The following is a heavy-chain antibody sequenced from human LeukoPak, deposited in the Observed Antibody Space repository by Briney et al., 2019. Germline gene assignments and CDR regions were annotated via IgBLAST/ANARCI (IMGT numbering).Heavy chain of an antibody. CDR2: IKSDGNSA. D-gene: IGHD3-10*01. Sequence: PGGSLRLSCAASGFTFNTFWMHWVRQAPGKGLVGVSLIKSDGNSAYYADSVKGRFTISRDDAKNTLFLQINSLRAEGTAVYYCARDNSGSIDSWGQGTLVTVSS. J-gene: IGHJ4*02. CDR1: GFTFNTFW. V-gene: IGHV3-74*01. CDR3: ARDNSGSIDS.